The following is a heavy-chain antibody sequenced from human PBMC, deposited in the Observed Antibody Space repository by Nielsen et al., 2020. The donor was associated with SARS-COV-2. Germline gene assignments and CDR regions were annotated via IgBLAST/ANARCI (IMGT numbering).Heavy chain of an antibody. CDR3: TTGGWMQLWKTFDY. CDR2: IKSKTDGGTT. V-gene: IGHV3-15*01. D-gene: IGHD5-18*01. Sequence: GESLKISCAASGFTFSNAWMSWVRQAPGKGLEWVGRIKSKTDGGTTDYAAPVKGRFTISRDDSKNTLYLQMNSLKTEDTAVYYCTTGGWMQLWKTFDYWGQGTLVTVFS. CDR1: GFTFSNAW. J-gene: IGHJ4*02.